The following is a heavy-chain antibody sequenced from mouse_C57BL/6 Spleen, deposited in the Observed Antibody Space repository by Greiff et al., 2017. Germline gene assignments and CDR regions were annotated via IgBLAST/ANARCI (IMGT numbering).Heavy chain of an antibody. V-gene: IGHV1-69*01. CDR3: ARSEAFAY. CDR2: IDPSDSYT. CDR1: GYTFTSYW. J-gene: IGHJ3*01. D-gene: IGHD6-1*01. Sequence: QVQLQQPGAELVMPGASVKLSCKASGYTFTSYWMHWVKQRPGQGLEWIGEIDPSDSYTNYNQKFKGKSTLTVDKSSSTAYMQLSSLTSDDSAVYYCARSEAFAYWGQGTLVTVSA.